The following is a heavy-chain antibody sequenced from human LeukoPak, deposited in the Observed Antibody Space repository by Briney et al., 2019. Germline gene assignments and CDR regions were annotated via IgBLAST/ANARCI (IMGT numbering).Heavy chain of an antibody. D-gene: IGHD2-2*01. CDR3: ALIPYCTTATCYYFDY. J-gene: IGHJ4*02. CDR2: ISTYNADT. CDR1: GYTFTSYG. Sequence: ASVKVSCKASGYTFTSYGISWVRQAPGQGLEWIGWISTYNADTNYAQKLQGRVTMTADTSTSTTYMELRSLRSDDTAVYYCALIPYCTTATCYYFDYWGQGTLVTVSS. V-gene: IGHV1-18*01.